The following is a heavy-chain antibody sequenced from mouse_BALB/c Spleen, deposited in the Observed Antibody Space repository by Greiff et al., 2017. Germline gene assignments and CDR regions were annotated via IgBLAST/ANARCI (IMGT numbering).Heavy chain of an antibody. CDR2: IDTSDSYT. CDR3: ARDYGSSYRY. Sequence: QVQLQQPGAELVMPGASVKMSCKASGYTFTDYWMHWVKQRPGQGLEWIGAIDTSDSYTSYNQKFKGKVTLTVDESSSTAYMQLSSLTSEDSAVYYCARDYGSSYRYWGQGTTLTVSS. J-gene: IGHJ2*01. CDR1: GYTFTDYW. D-gene: IGHD1-1*01. V-gene: IGHV1-69*01.